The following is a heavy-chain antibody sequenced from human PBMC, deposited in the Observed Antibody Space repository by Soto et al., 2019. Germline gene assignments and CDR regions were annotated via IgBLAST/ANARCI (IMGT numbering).Heavy chain of an antibody. CDR3: ARRSSGWYFDY. J-gene: IGHJ4*02. V-gene: IGHV3-23*01. Sequence: EVQLLESGGGLVQPGGSLRLSCAASGFTFSSYAMSWVRQAPGKGLEWVSAISGSGGSTYYADSVKGRFTISRDNSKNTLYLQLNSPRAEDTAVYYCARRSSGWYFDYWGQGTLVTVSS. CDR1: GFTFSSYA. D-gene: IGHD6-19*01. CDR2: ISGSGGST.